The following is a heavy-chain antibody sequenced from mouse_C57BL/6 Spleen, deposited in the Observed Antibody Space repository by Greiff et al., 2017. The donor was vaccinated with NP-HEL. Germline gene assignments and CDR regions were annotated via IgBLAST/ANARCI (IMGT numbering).Heavy chain of an antibody. Sequence: VKVVESGPELVKPGASVKISCKASGYAFSSSWMNWVKQRPGKGLEWIGRIYPGDGDTNYNGKFKGKATLTADKSSSTAYMQLSSLTSEDSAVYFCARDLCFDYWGQGTTLTVSS. CDR2: IYPGDGDT. CDR1: GYAFSSSW. V-gene: IGHV1-82*01. J-gene: IGHJ2*01. D-gene: IGHD6-5*01. CDR3: ARDLCFDY.